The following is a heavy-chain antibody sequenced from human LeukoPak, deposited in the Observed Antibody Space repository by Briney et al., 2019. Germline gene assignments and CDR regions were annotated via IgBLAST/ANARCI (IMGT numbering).Heavy chain of an antibody. J-gene: IGHJ4*02. V-gene: IGHV3-23*01. CDR1: GYTLTELS. CDR3: VREPGPGYFDY. Sequence: SCKVSGYTLTELSMHWVRQAPGKGLEWVSVISGSGGTTYYADSVKGRFTTSRDNSKNTLYLQMNSLRAEDTAVYYCVREPGPGYFDYWGQGTLVTVSS. D-gene: IGHD6-13*01. CDR2: ISGSGGTT.